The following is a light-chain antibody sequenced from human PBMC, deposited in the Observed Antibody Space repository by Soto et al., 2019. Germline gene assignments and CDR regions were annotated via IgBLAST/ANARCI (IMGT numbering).Light chain of an antibody. CDR1: QSINNW. CDR3: QQYNTYSRT. J-gene: IGKJ1*01. V-gene: IGKV1-5*01. Sequence: DIQMTQSPSTLSASVGDRVTITCRASQSINNWLAWYQQKPGKAPKLLIFDASSLEVGVPSRFSGSGSGTEFTLTISSLQPDDFATYYCQQYNTYSRTFGQGTKVEIK. CDR2: DAS.